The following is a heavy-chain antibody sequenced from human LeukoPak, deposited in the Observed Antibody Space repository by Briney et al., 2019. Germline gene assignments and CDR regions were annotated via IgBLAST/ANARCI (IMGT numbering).Heavy chain of an antibody. J-gene: IGHJ4*02. CDR2: ISAYNGYT. CDR1: GYTLTNFG. V-gene: IGHV1-18*01. CDR3: ARDTDYDTSGANYRFFDY. Sequence: GASVKVSCKASGYTLTNFGFSWVRQAPGQGLEWMGWISAYNGYTNYAQKLQGRVTMTTDTSRSTAYMELRSLRSDDTAVYYCARDTDYDTSGANYRFFDYWGQGTLVTVSS. D-gene: IGHD3-22*01.